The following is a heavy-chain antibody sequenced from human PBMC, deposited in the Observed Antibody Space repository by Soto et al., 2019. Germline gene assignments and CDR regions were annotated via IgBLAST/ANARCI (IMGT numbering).Heavy chain of an antibody. CDR2: ISGSGGST. Sequence: EVQLLESGGGLVQHGGSLRLSCAASGFTFSSYAMSWVRQAPGKGLEWVSAISGSGGSTYYADSVKGRFTISRDNSKNTLYLQMNSLRAEDTAVYYCAKDLYSPDYSLNFDYWGQGTLVTVSS. CDR3: AKDLYSPDYSLNFDY. CDR1: GFTFSSYA. J-gene: IGHJ4*02. V-gene: IGHV3-23*01. D-gene: IGHD1-26*01.